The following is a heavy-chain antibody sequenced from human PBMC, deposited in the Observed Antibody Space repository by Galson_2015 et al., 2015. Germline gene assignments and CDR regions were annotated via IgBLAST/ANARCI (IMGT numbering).Heavy chain of an antibody. CDR3: AKGYKNVDY. CDR1: GFTFTSFA. CDR2: ISSRDGST. J-gene: IGHJ4*02. D-gene: IGHD1-1*01. Sequence: SLRLSCAASGFTFTSFAMTWVRQAPGKGLEWVSAISSRDGSTYYADSVKGRFTISRDNSKNTVYLQMNSPRAEDTAVYYCAKGYKNVDYWGQGTLVTVSS. V-gene: IGHV3-23*01.